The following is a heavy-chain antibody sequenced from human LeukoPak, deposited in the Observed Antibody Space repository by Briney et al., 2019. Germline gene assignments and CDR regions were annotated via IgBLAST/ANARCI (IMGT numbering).Heavy chain of an antibody. Sequence: ASVTVSCTASGYTLTSYYLHWVRQAPGQGLEWMAIINPSGGSTSHAQKFQGRVTMTRDTSASTVYMELSSLRSEDTAVYYCARIPIVVVPAAIITVYYYGMDVWGQGTTVTVSS. CDR3: ARIPIVVVPAAIITVYYYGMDV. J-gene: IGHJ6*02. V-gene: IGHV1-46*01. D-gene: IGHD2-2*01. CDR1: GYTLTSYY. CDR2: INPSGGST.